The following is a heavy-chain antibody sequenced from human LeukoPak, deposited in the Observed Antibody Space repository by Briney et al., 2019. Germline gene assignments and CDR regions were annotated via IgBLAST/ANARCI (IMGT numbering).Heavy chain of an antibody. D-gene: IGHD3-22*01. CDR2: IWYDGNNK. Sequence: GGSLRLSCAASGFTFSSYGMHWVRQAPGKGVEWVAVIWYDGNNKYYADSVKGRFTIARDNSKNTLYLQMNSLRAEDTAVYYCAREGVIFSSGYYYFDYWGQGTLVTVSS. J-gene: IGHJ4*02. CDR3: AREGVIFSSGYYYFDY. CDR1: GFTFSSYG. V-gene: IGHV3-33*01.